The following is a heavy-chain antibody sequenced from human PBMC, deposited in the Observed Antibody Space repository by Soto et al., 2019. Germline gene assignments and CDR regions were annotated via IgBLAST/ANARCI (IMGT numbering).Heavy chain of an antibody. CDR2: ISYDGSNK. CDR1: GFTFSSYA. V-gene: IGHV3-30-3*01. CDR3: ARVLGLNPGIAAAGTLAFDI. J-gene: IGHJ3*02. Sequence: GGSLRLSCAASGFTFSSYAMHWVRQAPGKGLEWVAVISYDGSNKYYADSVKGRFTISRDNSKNTLYLQMNSLRAEDTAVYYCARVLGLNPGIAAAGTLAFDIWGQGTMVTVSS. D-gene: IGHD6-13*01.